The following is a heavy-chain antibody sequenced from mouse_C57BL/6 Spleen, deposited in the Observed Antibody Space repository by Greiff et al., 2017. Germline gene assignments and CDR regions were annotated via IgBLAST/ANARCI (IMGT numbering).Heavy chain of an antibody. CDR1: GYTFTDYY. Sequence: VQLQQSGPELVKPGASVKISCKASGYTFTDYYMNWVKQSHGKSLEWIGDINPNNGGTRYNQKFKGKATLTVDTSSSTSYMELRSLTSEDSAVYYCARGDYYGSSYDWYFDVWGTGTTVTVSS. D-gene: IGHD1-1*01. J-gene: IGHJ1*03. V-gene: IGHV1-26*01. CDR3: ARGDYYGSSYDWYFDV. CDR2: INPNNGGT.